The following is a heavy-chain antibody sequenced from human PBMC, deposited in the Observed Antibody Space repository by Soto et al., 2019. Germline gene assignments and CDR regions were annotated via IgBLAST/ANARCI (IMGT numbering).Heavy chain of an antibody. CDR2: IYYDEST. V-gene: IGHV4-39*01. CDR1: GVSLNSGHYY. J-gene: IGHJ4*02. CDR3: GKVLIGATRHTDVDS. Sequence: QVQLQESGPGLLKPLETLSLTCTVSGVSLNSGHYYWVWIRQSPGKGLAWIASIYYDESTYYNPSLKSRVTISSDMPKNQFSLTLKSVTAADTAVYYCGKVLIGATRHTDVDSWGQGALVTISS. D-gene: IGHD2-15*01.